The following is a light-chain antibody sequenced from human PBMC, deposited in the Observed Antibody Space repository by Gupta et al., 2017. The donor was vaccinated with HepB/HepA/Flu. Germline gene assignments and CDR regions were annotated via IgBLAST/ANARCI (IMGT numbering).Light chain of an antibody. J-gene: IGKJ2*01. CDR3: QQFYCTPFT. V-gene: IGKV4-1*01. Sequence: DIVMTQSPDSLAVSLGGRATINCKSSRSVLYPSNNKNHLAWYQQKSGQPPKLLIYWASTRESGVPDRFSGSGSGTNFTLTISSLQAEDVAVYFCQQFYCTPFTFGEGTKVEIK. CDR2: WAS. CDR1: RSVLYPSNNKNH.